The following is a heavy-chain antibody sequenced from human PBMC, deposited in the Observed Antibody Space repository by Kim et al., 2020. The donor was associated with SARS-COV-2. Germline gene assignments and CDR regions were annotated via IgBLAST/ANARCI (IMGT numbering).Heavy chain of an antibody. CDR1: GFTVSSNY. CDR2: IYSGGST. V-gene: IGHV3-53*04. D-gene: IGHD5-18*01. J-gene: IGHJ4*02. CDR3: ARTRYSYGYDYFDY. Sequence: GGSLRLSCAASGFTVSSNYMSWVRQAPGKGLEWVSVIYSGGSTYYADSVKGRFTISRHNSKNTLYLQMNSLRAEDTAVYYCARTRYSYGYDYFDYWGQGTLVTVSS.